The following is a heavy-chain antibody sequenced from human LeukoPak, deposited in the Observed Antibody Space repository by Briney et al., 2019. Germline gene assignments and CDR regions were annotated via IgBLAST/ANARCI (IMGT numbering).Heavy chain of an antibody. J-gene: IGHJ4*02. CDR1: GFTFSRYG. CDR3: AKERVDIVVVPAAQ. CDR2: ISYDGSNK. D-gene: IGHD2-2*03. Sequence: PGGSLRLSCAASGFTFSRYGMHWVRQAPGKGLEWVAVISYDGSNKYYADSVKGRFTISRDNSKNTLYLQMNSLRAEDTAVYYCAKERVDIVVVPAAQWGQGTLVTVSS. V-gene: IGHV3-30*18.